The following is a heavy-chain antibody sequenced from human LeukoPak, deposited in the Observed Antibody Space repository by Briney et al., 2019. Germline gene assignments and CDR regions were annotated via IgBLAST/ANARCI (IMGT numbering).Heavy chain of an antibody. D-gene: IGHD1-14*01. V-gene: IGHV3-53*01. Sequence: GGSLRLSCVASGFAVGSNYMSWVRQAPGKGLEWVSLIYSGGAIRYADSVEGRFTISRDSSKNTLFLQINDLTVEDTARYYCARRPGNWGQGILVTVSS. CDR2: IYSGGAI. J-gene: IGHJ4*02. CDR3: ARRPGN. CDR1: GFAVGSNY.